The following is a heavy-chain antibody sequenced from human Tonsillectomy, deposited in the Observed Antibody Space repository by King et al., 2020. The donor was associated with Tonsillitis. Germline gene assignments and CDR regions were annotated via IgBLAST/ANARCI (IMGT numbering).Heavy chain of an antibody. J-gene: IGHJ4*02. CDR1: GFTFSNAW. V-gene: IGHV3-15*01. Sequence: VQLVESGGGLVKPGGSLRVSCAASGFTFSNAWMTWVRQAPGKGPEWVGRIKSKTDGGTTDYAAPVKGRFTISRDDTTNTLYRQRISLKTEGTAVYYCTHGPYLDFWGQGILVTVSS. CDR3: THGPYLDF. CDR2: IKSKTDGGTT.